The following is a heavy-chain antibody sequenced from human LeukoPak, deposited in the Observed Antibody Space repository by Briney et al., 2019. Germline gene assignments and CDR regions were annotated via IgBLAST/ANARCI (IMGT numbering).Heavy chain of an antibody. D-gene: IGHD2-8*01. CDR1: GYTFTTSD. V-gene: IGHV1-18*01. CDR2: ISAYNGKT. Sequence: ASVKVSCKASGYTFTTSDISWVRQAPGQGLEWMGYISAYNGKTNYAQKFQGRVTMTTDTSTSTAYMELRSLGSDDTAVYYCARRPMVYAINSPYDYWGQGTLVTVSS. CDR3: ARRPMVYAINSPYDY. J-gene: IGHJ4*02.